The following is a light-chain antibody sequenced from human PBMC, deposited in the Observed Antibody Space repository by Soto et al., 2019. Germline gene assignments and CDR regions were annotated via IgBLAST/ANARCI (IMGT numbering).Light chain of an antibody. CDR3: QSYDSSLSALL. J-gene: IGLJ3*02. V-gene: IGLV1-40*01. CDR1: TSNIGAGYH. CDR2: GNS. Sequence: QSVLTQPPSVSGAPGQRVTISCTGSTSNIGAGYHVNWYQQLPGTAPKLLMYGNSNRPSGVPDRFSGSKSGTLVSLAITGLQAEDEADYYCQSYDSSLSALLFGGGTKVTVL.